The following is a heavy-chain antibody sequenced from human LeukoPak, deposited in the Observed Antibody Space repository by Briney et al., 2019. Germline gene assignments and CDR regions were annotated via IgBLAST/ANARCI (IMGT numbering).Heavy chain of an antibody. V-gene: IGHV3-7*01. D-gene: IGHD6-13*01. Sequence: GGSRRLSWAASGFTFSSYWMSWVRQAPGKGLEWVANIKQDGSEKYYVDSGKGRFTISRDNAKNSLYLQMNSLRAEDTAVYYCARDVQYSSSWYFYYYYGMDVWGQGPTVTVSS. J-gene: IGHJ6*02. CDR3: ARDVQYSSSWYFYYYYGMDV. CDR1: GFTFSSYW. CDR2: IKQDGSEK.